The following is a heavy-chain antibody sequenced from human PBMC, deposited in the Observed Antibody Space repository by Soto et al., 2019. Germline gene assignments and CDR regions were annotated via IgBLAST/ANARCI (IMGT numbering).Heavy chain of an antibody. Sequence: GASVKVSCKASGYTFTSCGISWVRQAPGQGLEWMGWISAYNGNTNYAQKLQGRVTMTTDTSTSTAYMELRSLRSDDTAVYYCARDDHYDFWSGYSAWGQGTLVTVSS. J-gene: IGHJ5*02. V-gene: IGHV1-18*01. D-gene: IGHD3-3*01. CDR2: ISAYNGNT. CDR1: GYTFTSCG. CDR3: ARDDHYDFWSGYSA.